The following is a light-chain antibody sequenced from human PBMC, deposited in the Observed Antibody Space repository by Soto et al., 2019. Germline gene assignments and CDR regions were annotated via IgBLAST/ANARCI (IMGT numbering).Light chain of an antibody. CDR1: SSDIGGYNY. CDR3: SSYTGSSTLYV. CDR2: EVS. Sequence: QSVLTQPASVSWSPGQSITISCTGTSSDIGGYNYVSWYQQHPGKVPKLMIFEVSNRPSGVSYRFSGSKSGNTASLTISGLQAEDEADYYCSSYTGSSTLYVFGTGAKVTVL. J-gene: IGLJ1*01. V-gene: IGLV2-14*01.